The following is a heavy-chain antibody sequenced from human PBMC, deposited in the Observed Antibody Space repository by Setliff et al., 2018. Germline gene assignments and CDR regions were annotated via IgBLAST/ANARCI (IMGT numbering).Heavy chain of an antibody. CDR1: GFTFSSYS. V-gene: IGHV3-48*01. Sequence: QSGGSLRLSCAASGFTFSSYSMNWVRQAPGKGLEWVSYISSSSSTIYYADSVKGRFTISRDNAKNSLYLQMNGLRAEDTAVYYCARDRGSGSYFLRYFDYWAREPWSPSPQ. CDR3: ARDRGSGSYFLRYFDY. J-gene: IGHJ4*02. D-gene: IGHD1-26*01. CDR2: ISSSSSTI.